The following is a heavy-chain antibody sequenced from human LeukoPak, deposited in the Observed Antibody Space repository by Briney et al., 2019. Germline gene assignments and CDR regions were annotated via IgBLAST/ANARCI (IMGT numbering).Heavy chain of an antibody. Sequence: PSETLSLTCTVSGGSISSYYWSWIRQPPGKGLEWIGYIYYSGSTNYNPSLKSRVTISVDTSKNQFSLKLSSVTAADTAVYYCARLKPAPRGTFDYWGQGTLVTVSS. CDR1: GGSISSYY. CDR3: ARLKPAPRGTFDY. J-gene: IGHJ4*02. CDR2: IYYSGST. V-gene: IGHV4-59*08. D-gene: IGHD1-14*01.